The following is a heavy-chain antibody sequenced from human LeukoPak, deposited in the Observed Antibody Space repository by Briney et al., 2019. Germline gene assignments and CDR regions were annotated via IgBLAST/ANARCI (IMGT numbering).Heavy chain of an antibody. CDR2: MNPNSGNT. CDR1: GYTFTSYD. D-gene: IGHD3-22*01. Sequence: ASVKVSCKASGYTFTSYDINWVRQATGQGLEWMGWMNPNSGNTDYAQKFQGRVTMTRNTSISTAYMELSSLRSEDTAVYYCGRDRTMSAPTFDYWGQGTLVTVSS. J-gene: IGHJ4*02. CDR3: GRDRTMSAPTFDY. V-gene: IGHV1-8*01.